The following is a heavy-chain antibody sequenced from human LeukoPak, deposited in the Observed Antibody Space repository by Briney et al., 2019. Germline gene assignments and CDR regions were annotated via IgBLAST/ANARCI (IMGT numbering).Heavy chain of an antibody. Sequence: PGGSLRLSCAASGFTFSTYAIHWVRQAPGKVLEWVAVISFDGVNTFYADSVKGRFTISRDNSNNTVYLQMNNLRPEDTAVFYCARGQGYESYYYMDVWGKGTTVSVPS. D-gene: IGHD2-2*01. CDR1: GFTFSTYA. CDR2: ISFDGVNT. V-gene: IGHV3-30*04. CDR3: ARGQGYESYYYMDV. J-gene: IGHJ6*03.